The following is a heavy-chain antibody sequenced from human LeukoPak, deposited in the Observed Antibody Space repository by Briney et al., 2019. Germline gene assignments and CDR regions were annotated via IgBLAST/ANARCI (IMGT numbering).Heavy chain of an antibody. V-gene: IGHV4-39*01. CDR3: ARVDTAMAPTYYFDY. D-gene: IGHD5-18*01. CDR1: GGSISSSSYY. Sequence: SETLSPTCTVSGGSISSSSYYWGWIRQPPGKGLEWIGSIYYSGSTYYNPSLKSRVTISVDTSKNQFSLKLSSVTAADTAVYYCARVDTAMAPTYYFDYWGQGTLVTVSS. CDR2: IYYSGST. J-gene: IGHJ4*02.